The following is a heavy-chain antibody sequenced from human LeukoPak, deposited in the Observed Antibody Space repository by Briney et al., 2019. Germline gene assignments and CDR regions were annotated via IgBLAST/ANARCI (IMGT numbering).Heavy chain of an antibody. CDR2: IIPILGIA. CDR1: GGTFSSYA. Sequence: ASVKVSCKASGGTFSSYAISWVRQAPGQGLEWMGRIIPILGIANYAQKFQGRVTITADKSTSTVYMELSSLRSEDTAVYYCARGDYGGNSGDYWGQGTLVTVSS. J-gene: IGHJ4*02. CDR3: ARGDYGGNSGDY. V-gene: IGHV1-69*04. D-gene: IGHD4-23*01.